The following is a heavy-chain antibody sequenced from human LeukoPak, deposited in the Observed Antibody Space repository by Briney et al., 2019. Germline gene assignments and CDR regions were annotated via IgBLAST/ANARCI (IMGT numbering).Heavy chain of an antibody. V-gene: IGHV3-20*04. Sequence: SGGSLRLSCAASGFTFDDYGMSWVRQAPEKGLELVSGINWDGGSTGYADSVKGRFTISRDNAKNSLYLQMNSLRAEDTALYYCARDRPAIYDSSGSRVERGMIWDYWGQGTLVTVSS. CDR2: INWDGGST. CDR1: GFTFDDYG. CDR3: ARDRPAIYDSSGSRVERGMIWDY. D-gene: IGHD3-22*01. J-gene: IGHJ4*02.